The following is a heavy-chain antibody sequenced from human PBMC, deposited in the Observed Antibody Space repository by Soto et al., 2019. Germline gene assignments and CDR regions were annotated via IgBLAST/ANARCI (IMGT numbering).Heavy chain of an antibody. J-gene: IGHJ4*02. D-gene: IGHD6-25*01. CDR1: GGSFSSHG. Sequence: QVQLVQSGTVVQRRGSSVKVSCQASGGSFSSHGMAWVRQAPGQGLEWMGGIIPTFGTATYAPKFQGRVTITADKSTNTAYMELSSLRSEDTAVYYCASERRAQYFDFWGQGTLITVSS. V-gene: IGHV1-69*06. CDR3: ASERRAQYFDF. CDR2: IIPTFGTA.